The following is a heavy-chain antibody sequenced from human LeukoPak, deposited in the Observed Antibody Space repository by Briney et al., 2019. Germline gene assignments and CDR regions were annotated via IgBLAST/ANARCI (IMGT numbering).Heavy chain of an antibody. D-gene: IGHD6-19*01. CDR2: IYFTGTT. V-gene: IGHV4-59*11. CDR1: GGSISYHY. CDR3: ARGGAWSDY. Sequence: SETLSLNCTVSGGSISYHYWTWIRQPPGKGLEWIGYIYFTGTTNYNPSLKSRVTISVDTSKNQFSLKLNSVTATDTAVYFCARGGAWSDYWGQGALVTVSS. J-gene: IGHJ4*02.